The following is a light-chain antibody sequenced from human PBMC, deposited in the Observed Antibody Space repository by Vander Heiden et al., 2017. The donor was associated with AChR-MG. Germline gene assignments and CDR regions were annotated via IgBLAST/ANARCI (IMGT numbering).Light chain of an antibody. V-gene: IGLV3-21*01. CDR1: KIGSYS. CDR3: QVWGV. CDR2: HDS. Sequence: SHVLTQPPSVSVAPGKTATITCGGNKIGSYSVHWYHQKPGQAPMVVISHDSDRPSGIPERFSGSNSGNTATLTISGVEAGYEADYYCQVWGVFGGGTQLTVL. J-gene: IGLJ2*01.